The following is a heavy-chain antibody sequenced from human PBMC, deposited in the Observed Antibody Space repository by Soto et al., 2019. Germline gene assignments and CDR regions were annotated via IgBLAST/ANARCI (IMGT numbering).Heavy chain of an antibody. CDR2: ISSSSSTI. D-gene: IGHD2-2*02. CDR3: ARDTLVILLYGPQMNGMDV. J-gene: IGHJ6*02. Sequence: GGSLRLSCAASGFTFSSYSMNWVRQAPGKGLEWVSYISSSSSTIYYADSVKGRFTISRDNAKNSLYLQMNSLRDEDTAVYYCARDTLVILLYGPQMNGMDVWGQGTTVTVSS. V-gene: IGHV3-48*02. CDR1: GFTFSSYS.